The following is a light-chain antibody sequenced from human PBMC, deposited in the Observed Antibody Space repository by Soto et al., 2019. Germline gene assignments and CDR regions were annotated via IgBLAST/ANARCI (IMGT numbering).Light chain of an antibody. V-gene: IGKV3-11*01. Sequence: EVVLTHSPVTLSLSPGERSTLSCRASQSFRGLLAWYQQKPGQAPRLLIYDAYNRATGILPRFSGSGSGTDFTLTISSLEPEDSAVYYCQQRHMWPITFGQGTRLEI. CDR1: QSFRGL. J-gene: IGKJ5*01. CDR3: QQRHMWPIT. CDR2: DAY.